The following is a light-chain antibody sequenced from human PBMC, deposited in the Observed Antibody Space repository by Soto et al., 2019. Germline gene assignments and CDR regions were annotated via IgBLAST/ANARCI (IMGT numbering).Light chain of an antibody. V-gene: IGKV3-20*01. CDR2: DAS. CDR1: QTVRNNY. CDR3: QQFSSYPLT. Sequence: EFVLTQSPGTLSLSPCERANLSCSASQTVRNNYLAWYQQKPGQAPRLLIYDASSRATGIPDRFRGGGSGTDFTLTISRLEPEDFAVYYCQQFSSYPLTFGGGTKVDIK. J-gene: IGKJ4*01.